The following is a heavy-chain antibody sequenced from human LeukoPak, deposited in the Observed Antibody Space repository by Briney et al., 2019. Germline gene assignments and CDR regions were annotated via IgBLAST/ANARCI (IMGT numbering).Heavy chain of an antibody. CDR2: IYTSGST. D-gene: IGHD1-26*01. V-gene: IGHV4-61*02. CDR1: GGSISSGSYY. J-gene: IGHJ4*02. Sequence: PSETLSLTCTVSGGSISSGSYYWSWIRQPAGKGLEWIGRIYTSGSTNYNPSLKSRVTISVDTSKNQFSLQLNSVTPEDTAVYYCARRMQWELGLGYFDYWGQGTLVTVSS. CDR3: ARRMQWELGLGYFDY.